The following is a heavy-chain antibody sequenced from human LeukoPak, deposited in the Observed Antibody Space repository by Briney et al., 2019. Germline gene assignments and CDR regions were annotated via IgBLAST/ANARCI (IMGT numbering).Heavy chain of an antibody. J-gene: IGHJ5*02. CDR3: ASRQMAAAGFDP. CDR2: INSDGSST. Sequence: GGSLRLSCAASGFTVSSNYMSWVRQAPGKGLVWVSRINSDGSSTSYADSVKGRFTISRDNAKNTLYLQMNSLRAEDTAVYYCASRQMAAAGFDPWGQGTLVTVSS. CDR1: GFTVSSNY. D-gene: IGHD6-13*01. V-gene: IGHV3-74*01.